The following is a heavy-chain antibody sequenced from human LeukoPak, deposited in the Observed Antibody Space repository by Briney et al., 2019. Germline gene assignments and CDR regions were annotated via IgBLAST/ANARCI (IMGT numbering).Heavy chain of an antibody. CDR3: AHTEGQYYDFWSGYYYYYYYMDV. V-gene: IGHV2-5*02. CDR2: IYWDDDK. D-gene: IGHD3-3*01. CDR1: GFSLSTSGVG. Sequence: KRSGPTLVKPTQTLTLTCTFSGFSLSTSGVGVGWIRQPPGKALEWLALIYWDDDKRYSPSLKSRLTITKDTSKNQVVLTMTNMDPVDTATYYCAHTEGQYYDFWSGYYYYYYYMDVWGKGTTVTVSS. J-gene: IGHJ6*03.